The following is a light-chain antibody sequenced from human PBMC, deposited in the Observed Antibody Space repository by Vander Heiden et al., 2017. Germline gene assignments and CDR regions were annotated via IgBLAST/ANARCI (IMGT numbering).Light chain of an antibody. Sequence: QPVPPQPPSSPPSPSESARLTCTIPSAINVSSHNIYWYHHKPETPPRFLLYYYSSSDKGQGSGVPSRFSGSKDASTTTVTILRSGLQAEDESYYYSKIWRSNADVFGAGTKVTVI. CDR2: YYSSSDK. CDR1: SAINVSSHN. V-gene: IGLV5-37*01. CDR3: KIWRSNADV. J-gene: IGLJ1*01.